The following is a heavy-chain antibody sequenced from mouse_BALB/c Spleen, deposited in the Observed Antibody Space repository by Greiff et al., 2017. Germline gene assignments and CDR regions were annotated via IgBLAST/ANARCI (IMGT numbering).Heavy chain of an antibody. Sequence: VQLHQSGAELVKPGASVKLSCKASGYTFTSYWMHWVKQRPGQGLEWIGEINPSNGRTNYNEKFKSKATLTVDKSSSTAYMQLSSLTSEDSAVYYCARSPYDGYYYYAMDYWGQGTSVTVSS. CDR2: INPSNGRT. V-gene: IGHV1S81*02. CDR1: GYTFTSYW. CDR3: ARSPYDGYYYYAMDY. D-gene: IGHD2-3*01. J-gene: IGHJ4*01.